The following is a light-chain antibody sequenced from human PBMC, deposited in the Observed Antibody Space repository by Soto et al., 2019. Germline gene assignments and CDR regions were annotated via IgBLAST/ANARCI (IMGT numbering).Light chain of an antibody. CDR2: DVS. V-gene: IGLV2-14*01. CDR3: ISYTRGVSLV. Sequence: QSALTQPASVSGSPGQSITISCTGTSSDIGNYNYVSWYQQYPGKAPKPMIYDVSNRPSGVSNRFSGSKSGNTASLTISGLQAEDEAYYDCISYTRGVSLVFGTGTKVT. J-gene: IGLJ1*01. CDR1: SSDIGNYNY.